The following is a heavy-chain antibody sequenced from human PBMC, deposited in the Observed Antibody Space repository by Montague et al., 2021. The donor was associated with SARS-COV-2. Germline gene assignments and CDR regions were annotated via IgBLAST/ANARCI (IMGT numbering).Heavy chain of an antibody. J-gene: IGHJ6*02. CDR2: IWYDGTTQ. CDR3: SRDLVAAAGIPHYLYSGLDV. Sequence: SLRLSCAASGFTFNTYGMHWVRQFPGKGLEWVAAIWYDGTTQYYIDSVKGRFTVSRDNSQSTLYLQMNSLRTEGTAVYFCSRDLVAAAGIPHYLYSGLDVWGQGTTVAVSS. CDR1: GFTFNTYG. V-gene: IGHV3-33*08. D-gene: IGHD6-19*01.